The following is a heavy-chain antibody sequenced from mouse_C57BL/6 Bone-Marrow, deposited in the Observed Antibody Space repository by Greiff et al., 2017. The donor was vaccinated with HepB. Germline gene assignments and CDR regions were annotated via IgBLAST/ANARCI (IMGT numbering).Heavy chain of an antibody. CDR1: GYTFTDYY. V-gene: IGHV1-26*01. Sequence: VQLQQSGPELVKPGASVKISCKASGYTFTDYYMNWVKQSRGKSLEWIGDINPNNGGNSYNQKFKGKATLTLDKSSSTAYMELRSLTSEDSAVYYCARSGIHVWSPYFDYWGQGTTLTVSS. J-gene: IGHJ2*01. D-gene: IGHD2-10*02. CDR3: ARSGIHVWSPYFDY. CDR2: INPNNGGN.